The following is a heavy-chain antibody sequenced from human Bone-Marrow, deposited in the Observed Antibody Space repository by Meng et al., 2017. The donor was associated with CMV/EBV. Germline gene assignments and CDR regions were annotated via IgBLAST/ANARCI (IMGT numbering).Heavy chain of an antibody. CDR3: AKIPGVVVITTRAFDI. Sequence: GESLKISCAASGFTFSSYGMHWVRQAPGKGLEWVAFIRYDGSNKYYADSVKGRFTISRDNSKNTLYLQMNSLRAEDTAVYYCAKIPGVVVITTRAFDIWGQGTMVTV. J-gene: IGHJ3*02. CDR1: GFTFSSYG. V-gene: IGHV3-30*02. D-gene: IGHD3-22*01. CDR2: IRYDGSNK.